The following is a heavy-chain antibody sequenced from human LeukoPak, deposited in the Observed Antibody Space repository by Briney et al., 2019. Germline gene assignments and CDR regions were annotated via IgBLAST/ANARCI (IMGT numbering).Heavy chain of an antibody. Sequence: GASVKVSCKVSGYTLTELSMHWVRQAPGKGLEWMGGFDPEDGETIYAQKFQGRVTMAEDTSTDTAYMELSSLRSEDTAVYYCATDLGGSGSYYRSRWGQGTLVTVSS. CDR2: FDPEDGET. D-gene: IGHD3-10*01. CDR3: ATDLGGSGSYYRSR. V-gene: IGHV1-24*01. CDR1: GYTLTELS. J-gene: IGHJ4*02.